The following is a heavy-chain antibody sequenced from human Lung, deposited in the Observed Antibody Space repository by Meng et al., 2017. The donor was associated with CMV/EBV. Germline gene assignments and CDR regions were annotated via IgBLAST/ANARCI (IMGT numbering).Heavy chain of an antibody. V-gene: IGHV3-23*03. D-gene: IGHD2-15*01. Sequence: GESLKIPCAASGFTFSSYAMSWVRQAPGKGLEWVSVIYSCGSSTYYADSVKGRFTISRDNSKNTLYLQMNSLRAEDTAVYYCSKDHRARYCSGGSCYYYYGMDVWCQGTTVTVSS. CDR3: SKDHRARYCSGGSCYYYYGMDV. CDR1: GFTFSSYA. CDR2: IYSCGSST. J-gene: IGHJ6*02.